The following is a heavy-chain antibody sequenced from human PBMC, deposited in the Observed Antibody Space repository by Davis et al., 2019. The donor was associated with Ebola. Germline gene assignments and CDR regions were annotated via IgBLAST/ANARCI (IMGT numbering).Heavy chain of an antibody. D-gene: IGHD4-17*01. V-gene: IGHV1-18*01. Sequence: ASVKVSCKASGYTFVNYFITWLRQAPGQGLEWMGWISPYNGYTKFPQGLQGRVTMTTDTSTTTAYMELRSLRSDDTAVYYCVRDSGDYMDFWGQGTLVTVSS. CDR2: ISPYNGYT. CDR3: VRDSGDYMDF. CDR1: GYTFVNYF. J-gene: IGHJ4*02.